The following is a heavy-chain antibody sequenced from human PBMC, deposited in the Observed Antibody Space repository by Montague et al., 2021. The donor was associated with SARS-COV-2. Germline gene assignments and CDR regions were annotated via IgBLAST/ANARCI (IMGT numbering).Heavy chain of an antibody. V-gene: IGHV4-34*01. Sequence: SETLSLTCAVYVGSFSGYYWSWIRQPPGKGLECIGEINHSGSTNYNPSLKSRVTTSVDTSKNQFSLKLSSVTAADTAVYCCAREVRGRIVVVIAIPYYYFDYWGQGTLVTVSS. D-gene: IGHD2-21*01. CDR3: AREVRGRIVVVIAIPYYYFDY. CDR1: VGSFSGYY. J-gene: IGHJ4*02. CDR2: INHSGST.